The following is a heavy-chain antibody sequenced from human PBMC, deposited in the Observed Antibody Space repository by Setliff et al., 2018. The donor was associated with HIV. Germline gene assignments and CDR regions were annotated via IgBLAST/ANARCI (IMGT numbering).Heavy chain of an antibody. V-gene: IGHV4-34*01. CDR3: ARCSGRFGAVTWFDP. CDR2: IDHGGRT. J-gene: IGHJ5*02. Sequence: SETLSLTCAVYGGSFSDDYWSWIRQPPGWGMEWIGDIDHGGRTNYNPSLKSRVTMAVDASKSQISLNLTSVTAADTAVYYCARCSGRFGAVTWFDPWGHGMLVTVSS. CDR1: GGSFSDDY. D-gene: IGHD3-10*02.